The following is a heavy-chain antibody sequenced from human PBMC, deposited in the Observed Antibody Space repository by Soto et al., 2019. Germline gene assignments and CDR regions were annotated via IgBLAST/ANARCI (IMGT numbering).Heavy chain of an antibody. CDR2: ISAYNGNT. V-gene: IGHV1-18*04. D-gene: IGHD3-10*01. J-gene: IGHJ6*02. CDR1: GYTFTSYG. CDR3: ARDRPESSGSYYKERAQTYYYYGMDV. Sequence: ASVKVSCKASGYTFTSYGISWVRQAPGQGLEWMGWISAYNGNTNYAQKLQGRVTMTTDTSTSTAYMDLRSLRSDDTAVYYCARDRPESSGSYYKERAQTYYYYGMDVWGQGTTVTVSS.